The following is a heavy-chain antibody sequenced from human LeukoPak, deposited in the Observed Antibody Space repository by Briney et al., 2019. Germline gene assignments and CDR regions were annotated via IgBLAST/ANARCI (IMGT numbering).Heavy chain of an antibody. CDR2: IYYSGST. J-gene: IGHJ5*02. D-gene: IGHD6-19*01. CDR3: ARQSQWLENWFDP. CDR1: GGSISSSSYY. Sequence: SETLSLTCTVSGGSISSSSYYWGWIRQPPGKGLEWIGSIYYSGSTYYNPSLKSRVTISVDTSKNQFSLKLSSVTAADTAVYYCARQSQWLENWFDPWGQGTLVTVSS. V-gene: IGHV4-39*01.